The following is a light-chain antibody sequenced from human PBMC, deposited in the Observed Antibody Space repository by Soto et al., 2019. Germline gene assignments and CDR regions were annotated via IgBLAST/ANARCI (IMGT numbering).Light chain of an antibody. CDR2: EDY. J-gene: IGLJ3*02. CDR3: QSYDSSNQV. CDR1: SGSIASNY. V-gene: IGLV6-57*01. Sequence: NFMLTQPHSVSESPGKTVTISCPRSSGSIASNYVQWYQQRPGSSPTTVIYEDYQRPSGVTDRFSGSIDSSSNSASLTISGLKTEDEADYFCQSYDSSNQVFGGGTKVTVL.